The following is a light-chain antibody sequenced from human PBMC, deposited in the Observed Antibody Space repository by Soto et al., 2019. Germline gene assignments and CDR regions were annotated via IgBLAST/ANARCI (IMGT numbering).Light chain of an antibody. CDR2: GAS. J-gene: IGKJ1*01. CDR1: QSVSES. CDR3: QQYGSSPRT. Sequence: EIVLTQSPATLSLSPGERATLSCRASQSVSESLAWYQQKPGQAPRLLIYGASNRATGIPDRFSGSGSGTDFTLTISRLEPEDFAVYYCQQYGSSPRTFGQGTKVDIK. V-gene: IGKV3-20*01.